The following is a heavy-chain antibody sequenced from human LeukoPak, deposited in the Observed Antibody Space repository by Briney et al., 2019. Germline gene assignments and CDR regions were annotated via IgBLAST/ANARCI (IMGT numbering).Heavy chain of an antibody. CDR1: GGSLSSYY. V-gene: IGHV4-59*01. J-gene: IGHJ5*02. D-gene: IGHD4-17*01. Sequence: SETLSLTCTVSGGSLSSYYWSWIRQPPGQGLEWIGYIYYSGSTNYNPSLKSRVTISVDTSKNQFSLKLSSVTAADTAVYYCAREGYGDYVGVGHNWFDPWGQGTLVTVSS. CDR2: IYYSGST. CDR3: AREGYGDYVGVGHNWFDP.